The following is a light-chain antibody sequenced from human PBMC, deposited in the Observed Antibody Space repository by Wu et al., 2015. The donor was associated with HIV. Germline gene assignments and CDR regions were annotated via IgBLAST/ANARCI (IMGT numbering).Light chain of an antibody. CDR2: GAS. V-gene: IGKV3-15*01. CDR1: QSVSSN. CDR3: QQYNTGARGT. Sequence: EIVMTQSPATLSVSPGERATLSCRASQSVSSNLAWYQQKPGQAPRLLIYGASTRATGIPARFSGSGSGTEFTLTISSMQSEDFAVYYCQQYNTGARGTFGQGTKLEIK. J-gene: IGKJ2*02.